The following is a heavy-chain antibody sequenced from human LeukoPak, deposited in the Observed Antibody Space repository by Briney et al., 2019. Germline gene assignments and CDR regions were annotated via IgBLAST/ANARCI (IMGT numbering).Heavy chain of an antibody. Sequence: PGGSLRLSCADSGFTFSNYAMSWVRQAPGKGLEWVAVISYDGSNKYYADSVKGRFTISRDISKNTLYLQMNRMRAEDTAVYYCARDPMTYYYDSSGYNLFDYWGQGTLVTVSS. CDR3: ARDPMTYYYDSSGYNLFDY. J-gene: IGHJ4*01. D-gene: IGHD3-22*01. CDR2: ISYDGSNK. CDR1: GFTFSNYA. V-gene: IGHV3-30*04.